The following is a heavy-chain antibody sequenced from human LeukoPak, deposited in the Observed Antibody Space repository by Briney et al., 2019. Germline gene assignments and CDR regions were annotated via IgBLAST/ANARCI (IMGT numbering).Heavy chain of an antibody. J-gene: IGHJ4*02. D-gene: IGHD2-15*01. CDR3: ARGYCSGGSCYPIDY. Sequence: SETLSLTCTVSGGSISSGSYYWSWIRQPAGKGLEWIRRIYTSGSTNYNPSLKSRVTISVDTSKNQFSLKLSSVTAADTAVYYCARGYCSGGSCYPIDYWGQGTLVTVPS. CDR1: GGSISSGSYY. V-gene: IGHV4-61*02. CDR2: IYTSGST.